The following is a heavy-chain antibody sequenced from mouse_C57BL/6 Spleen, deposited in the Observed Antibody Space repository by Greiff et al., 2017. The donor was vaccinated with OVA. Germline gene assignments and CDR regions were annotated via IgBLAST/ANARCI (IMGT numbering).Heavy chain of an antibody. CDR2: INPNNGGT. Sequence: EVQLQQSGPELVKPGASVKISCKASGYTFTDYYMNWVKQSHGKSLEWIGDINPNNGGTSYNQKFKGKATLTVDKSSSTAYMELRSLTSEDSAVYYCAELHAMDYWGQGTSVTVSS. V-gene: IGHV1-26*01. J-gene: IGHJ4*01. CDR1: GYTFTDYY. CDR3: AELHAMDY. D-gene: IGHD2-1*01.